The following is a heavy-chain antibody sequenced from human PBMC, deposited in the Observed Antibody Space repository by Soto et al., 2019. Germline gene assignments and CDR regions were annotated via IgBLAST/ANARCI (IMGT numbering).Heavy chain of an antibody. V-gene: IGHV3-30-3*01. J-gene: IGHJ4*02. CDR3: ARDAWVMATTRPSFFDY. Sequence: QVQLVESGGGVVQPGRSLRLSCAASGFTFSSYAMHWVRQAPGKGLEWVAVISYDGSNKYYADSVKGRFTISRDNSKNTLYLQMNSLRAEDTAVYYCARDAWVMATTRPSFFDYWGQGTLVTVS. CDR1: GFTFSSYA. D-gene: IGHD2-21*01. CDR2: ISYDGSNK.